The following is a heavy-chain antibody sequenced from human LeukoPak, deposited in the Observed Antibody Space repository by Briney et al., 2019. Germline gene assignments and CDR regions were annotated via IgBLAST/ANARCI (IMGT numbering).Heavy chain of an antibody. D-gene: IGHD2-15*01. CDR3: GRFGYVAAVDS. Sequence: GGPLRLSCGASGFAFSSYWMTWLRQAPGKGLEFVANIEPAGSATYYVDSVKGRFTISRDNAKNLLYLQMNSLRAEDSAVYHCGRFGYVAAVDSWGQGALVTVSS. CDR2: IEPAGSAT. J-gene: IGHJ4*02. CDR1: GFAFSSYW. V-gene: IGHV3-7*01.